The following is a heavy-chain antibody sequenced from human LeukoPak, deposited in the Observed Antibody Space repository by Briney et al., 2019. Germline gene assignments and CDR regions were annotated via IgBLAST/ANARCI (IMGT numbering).Heavy chain of an antibody. CDR1: GGSISSGSYY. J-gene: IGHJ3*02. V-gene: IGHV4-61*02. Sequence: PSETLSLTCTVSGGSISSGSYYWSWIRQPAGKGLEWIGRIYTSGSTNYNPSLKSRVTISVDTSKNQFSLKLSSVTAADTAVYYCARAEQRWLQFHRTTGAFDIWGQGTMVTVSS. D-gene: IGHD5-24*01. CDR3: ARAEQRWLQFHRTTGAFDI. CDR2: IYTSGST.